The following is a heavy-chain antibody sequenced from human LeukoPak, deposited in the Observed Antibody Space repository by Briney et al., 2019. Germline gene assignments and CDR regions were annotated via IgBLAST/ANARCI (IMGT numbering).Heavy chain of an antibody. D-gene: IGHD3-22*01. J-gene: IGHJ3*02. CDR1: GYTLTELS. CDR3: ATDRGYYDSSAQPVHAFDI. CDR2: FDPEDGET. Sequence: ASVKVSCKVSGYTLTELSMHWVRQAPGKGLEWMGGFDPEDGETTYAQKFQGRVTMTEDTSTDTAYMELSSLRSEDTAVYYCATDRGYYDSSAQPVHAFDIWGQGTMVTVSS. V-gene: IGHV1-24*01.